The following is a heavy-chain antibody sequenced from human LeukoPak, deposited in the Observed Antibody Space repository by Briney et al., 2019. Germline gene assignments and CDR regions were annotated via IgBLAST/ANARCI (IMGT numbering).Heavy chain of an antibody. J-gene: IGHJ4*02. V-gene: IGHV3-74*01. CDR3: VRDGDDFNFDY. D-gene: IGHD5-24*01. CDR2: VKGDGSFT. Sequence: PGGSLRLSCAASGFTLRSHWMHWVRQAPGKGLVWVSRVKGDGSFTNYADSVYGRFTISRDNAKNTLYLHMHSLRVEDTAVYYCVRDGDDFNFDYWGQGSLVTVSS. CDR1: GFTLRSHW.